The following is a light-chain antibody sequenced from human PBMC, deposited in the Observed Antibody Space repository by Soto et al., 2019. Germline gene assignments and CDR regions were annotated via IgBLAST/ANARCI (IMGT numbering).Light chain of an antibody. J-gene: IGLJ3*02. CDR2: LNSDGSH. V-gene: IGLV4-69*01. CDR1: SGHSSYA. Sequence: QPVLTQSPSASASLGASVKLTCTLSSGHSSYAIAWHQQQPEKGPRYLMKLNSDGSHSKGDGIPDRFSGSSSGAERYLTIASLQSEDEADDYWQTWGPGGVFGGGTQLTVL. CDR3: QTWGPGGV.